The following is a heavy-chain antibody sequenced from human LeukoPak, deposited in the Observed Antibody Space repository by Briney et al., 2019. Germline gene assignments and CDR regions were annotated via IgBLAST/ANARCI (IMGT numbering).Heavy chain of an antibody. D-gene: IGHD2-15*01. J-gene: IGHJ6*03. V-gene: IGHV1-18*01. CDR3: ARDLGRYCSGGRCHYYSYYMDV. CDR1: GYTFTNYG. Sequence: ASVKVSCKASGYTFTNYGISWVRQAPGQGLEWMGWISTYNGNTNYAQKLQGRVTMTTDTSTSTAYMELRRLRSDDTAVYYCARDLGRYCSGGRCHYYSYYMDVWGKGTTVTVSS. CDR2: ISTYNGNT.